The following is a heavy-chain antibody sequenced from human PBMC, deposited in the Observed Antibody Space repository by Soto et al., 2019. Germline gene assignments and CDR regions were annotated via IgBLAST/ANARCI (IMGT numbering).Heavy chain of an antibody. J-gene: IGHJ5*02. CDR2: INHSGST. D-gene: IGHD4-17*01. Sequence: PSETLSLTCAVYGGSFSGYYWSWIRQPPGKGLEWIGEINHSGSTNYNPSLKSRVTISVDTSKNQFSLKLSSVTAADTAVYYCARHFFDYGDYGNWFDPWGQGTLVTVSS. CDR1: GGSFSGYY. V-gene: IGHV4-34*01. CDR3: ARHFFDYGDYGNWFDP.